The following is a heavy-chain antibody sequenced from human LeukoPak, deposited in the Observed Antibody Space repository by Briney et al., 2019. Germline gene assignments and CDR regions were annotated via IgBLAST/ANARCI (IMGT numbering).Heavy chain of an antibody. CDR3: ARVYTVMGATTVDHYHYYMDV. Sequence: SETLSLTCTVSGGSIRSGSYYWSWIRQPAGKGLEWIGHIYTRGTTNYNPSVKSRVTVSLDTSKNQISLKLSSVTAADTAIYYCARVYTVMGATTVDHYHYYMDVWGKGTTVTVSS. D-gene: IGHD5-18*01. CDR2: IYTRGTT. V-gene: IGHV4-61*09. J-gene: IGHJ6*03. CDR1: GGSIRSGSYY.